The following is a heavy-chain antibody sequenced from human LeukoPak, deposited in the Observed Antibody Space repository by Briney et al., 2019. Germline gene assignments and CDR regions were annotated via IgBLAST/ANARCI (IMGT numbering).Heavy chain of an antibody. CDR3: ASPTRRYSSGFQYYFDY. CDR2: IIPIFGTA. CDR1: GGTFSSYA. J-gene: IGHJ4*02. Sequence: SVKVSCKASGGTFSSYAISWVRQAPGQGLEWMGGIIPIFGTANYTQKFQGRVTITADESTSTAYMELSSLRSEDTAVYYCASPTRRYSSGFQYYFDYWGQGTLVTVSS. D-gene: IGHD6-19*01. V-gene: IGHV1-69*01.